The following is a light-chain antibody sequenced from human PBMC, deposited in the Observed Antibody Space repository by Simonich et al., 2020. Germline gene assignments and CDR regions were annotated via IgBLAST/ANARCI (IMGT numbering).Light chain of an antibody. V-gene: IGKV4-1*01. J-gene: IGKJ2*01. CDR1: QRVLYSSNNKNY. Sequence: DIVMTQSPDSLAVSLGERATLHCKSSQRVLYSSNNKNYLAWYQQKPGQPPKLLIYWASTRESGVPDRFSGSGSGTDFTLTISSLQAEDGAVYYCQQYYSTPYTFGQGTKLEIK. CDR2: WAS. CDR3: QQYYSTPYT.